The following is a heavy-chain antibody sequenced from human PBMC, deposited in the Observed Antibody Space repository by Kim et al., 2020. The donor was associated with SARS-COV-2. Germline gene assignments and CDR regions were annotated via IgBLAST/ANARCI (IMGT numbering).Heavy chain of an antibody. V-gene: IGHV1-69*13. J-gene: IGHJ6*02. CDR2: IIPIFGTA. D-gene: IGHD3-10*01. Sequence: SVKVSCKASGGTFSSYAINWVRQAPGQGLEWMGGIIPIFGTANYAQKFQGRVTITADECTSTAYMELSSLRSEDTAVYYCARPEPDFGSGNYCMDVWGQGTTIAVSS. CDR3: ARPEPDFGSGNYCMDV. CDR1: GGTFSSYA.